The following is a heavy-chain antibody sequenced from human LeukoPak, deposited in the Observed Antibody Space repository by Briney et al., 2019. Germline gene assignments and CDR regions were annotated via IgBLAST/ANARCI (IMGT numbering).Heavy chain of an antibody. J-gene: IGHJ6*02. CDR1: GGSISSYY. Sequence: SETLSLTCTVSGGSISSYYWSWIRQPPGKGLEWIGYIYYSGSTNYNPSLKSRVTISVDTSKNQFSLKLSSVTAADTAVYYCARDPYYYGMDVWGQGTTVTVSS. V-gene: IGHV4-59*01. CDR3: ARDPYYYGMDV. CDR2: IYYSGST.